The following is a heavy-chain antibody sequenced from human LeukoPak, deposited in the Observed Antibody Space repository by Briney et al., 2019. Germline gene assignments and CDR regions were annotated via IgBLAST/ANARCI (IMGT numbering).Heavy chain of an antibody. CDR3: VRGPYGSGISNWFDP. Sequence: PGGSLRLSCAASEFSVGSNYMTWVRQAPGKGLEGIGYIYYSGDTNYNPSLQSRVTLSVDTSKNQSSLTLTSVTAADTAVYYCVRGPYGSGISNWFDPWGQGTLVIVSS. J-gene: IGHJ5*02. CDR2: IYYSGDT. V-gene: IGHV4-59*02. D-gene: IGHD3-10*01. CDR1: EFSVGSNY.